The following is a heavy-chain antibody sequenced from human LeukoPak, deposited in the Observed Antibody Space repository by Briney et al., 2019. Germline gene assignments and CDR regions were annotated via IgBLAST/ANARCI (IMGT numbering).Heavy chain of an antibody. CDR2: ISGSGGAT. Sequence: GGSLLLSCAAAGFTFSSYAMSWGRPAPGEGVEWVLVISGSGGATYDADSGKGRFTFSRDNSNNTLYLQMNSLRAQETAIYYCAKARELTTGVGLCFYLWGRGTLVTVSS. J-gene: IGHJ2*01. D-gene: IGHD1-1*01. V-gene: IGHV3-23*01. CDR3: AKARELTTGVGLCFYL. CDR1: GFTFSSYA.